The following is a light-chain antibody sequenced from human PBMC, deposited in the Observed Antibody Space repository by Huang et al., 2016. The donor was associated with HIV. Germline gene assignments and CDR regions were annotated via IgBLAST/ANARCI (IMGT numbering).Light chain of an antibody. CDR1: QSVSSY. CDR3: QQRSYWPLT. CDR2: DAS. J-gene: IGKJ4*01. V-gene: IGKV3-11*01. Sequence: EIVLTQSPATLSSSPGERATLSCRASQSVSSYLAWVQQKPGQAPRLRIYDASNRATGIPARFSGSGSGTDFTLTISSLEPEDFAVYYCQQRSYWPLTFGGGTKVEI.